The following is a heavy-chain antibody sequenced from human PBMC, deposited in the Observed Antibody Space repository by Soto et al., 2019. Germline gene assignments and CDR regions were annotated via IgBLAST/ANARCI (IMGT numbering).Heavy chain of an antibody. CDR2: ISSTTNYI. J-gene: IGHJ4*02. Sequence: GGSLRLSCAASGFTFTRYSMNWVRQAPGKGLEWVSSISSTTNYIYYGDSMKGRFTISRDNAKNSLHLEMNSLRAEDTAVYYCARESEDLTSNFDYWGQGTLVTVSS. V-gene: IGHV3-21*06. CDR3: ARESEDLTSNFDY. CDR1: GFTFTRYS.